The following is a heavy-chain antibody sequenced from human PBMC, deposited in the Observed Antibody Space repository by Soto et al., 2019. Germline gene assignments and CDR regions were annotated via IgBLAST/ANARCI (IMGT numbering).Heavy chain of an antibody. CDR3: ARDLRGAFDY. D-gene: IGHD3-16*01. V-gene: IGHV3-23*01. CDR1: GFTFNNYA. CDR2: IRGGGDNT. J-gene: IGHJ4*02. Sequence: GGSLRLSCAASGFTFNNYAMSWVRQAPGKGLEWVSAIRGGGDNTYYADSVKGRFTISRDNSKNTMCLQMNSLRADDTAVYYCARDLRGAFDYWGQGNLVTVSS.